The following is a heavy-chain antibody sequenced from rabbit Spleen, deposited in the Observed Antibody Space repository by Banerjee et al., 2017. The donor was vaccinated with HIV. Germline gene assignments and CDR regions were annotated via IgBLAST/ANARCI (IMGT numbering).Heavy chain of an antibody. J-gene: IGHJ6*01. Sequence: QSLEESGGGLVKPGASLTLTCTASGFTISSSYHMCWVRQAPGKGLEWIVCIDVGSGGFTYYASWAKGRFTISKTSSTTVTLQMTRLTAADTATYFCARDTSSSFSSYGMDLWGQGTLVTVS. V-gene: IGHV1S40*01. CDR1: GFTISSSYH. CDR3: ARDTSSSFSSYGMDL. CDR2: IDVGSGGFT. D-gene: IGHD1-1*01.